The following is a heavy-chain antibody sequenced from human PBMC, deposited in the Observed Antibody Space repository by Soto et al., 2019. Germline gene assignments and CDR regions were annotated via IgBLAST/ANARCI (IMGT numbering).Heavy chain of an antibody. CDR1: GFTFSSYG. J-gene: IGHJ4*02. D-gene: IGHD3-10*01. CDR2: ISYDGSNK. V-gene: IGHV3-30*18. CDR3: AKEGVINAEDY. Sequence: QVQLVESGGGVVQPGRSLRLSCAASGFTFSSYGMHWVRQAPGKGLEWVAVISYDGSNKYYADYVKGRFTISRDNSKNTLYLQMNSLRAEDTAVYYCAKEGVINAEDYWGQGTLVTVSS.